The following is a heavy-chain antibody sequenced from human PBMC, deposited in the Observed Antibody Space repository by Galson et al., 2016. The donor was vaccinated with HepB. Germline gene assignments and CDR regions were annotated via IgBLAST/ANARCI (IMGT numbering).Heavy chain of an antibody. CDR3: SKALDGTFYFDN. D-gene: IGHD2/OR15-2a*01. CDR2: MYVGPSIT. CDR1: GYRFTNYW. Sequence: QSGAEVKKPGESLKISCKDSGYRFTNYWIGWVRQMPGKGLEWMGIMYVGPSITGYSPSFQGQVTMSADKTINTAYLQWSSLKASDTAMYYCSKALDGTFYFDNWGEGTVFTVSS. J-gene: IGHJ4*02. V-gene: IGHV5-51*01.